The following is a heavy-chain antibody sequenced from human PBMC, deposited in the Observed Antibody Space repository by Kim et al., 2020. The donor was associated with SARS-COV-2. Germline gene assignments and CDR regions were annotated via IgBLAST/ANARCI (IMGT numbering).Heavy chain of an antibody. CDR3: AKDQADYDSSGYYYGGHYFDY. V-gene: IGHV3-30*18. J-gene: IGHJ4*02. Sequence: GGSLRLSCAASGFTFSSYGMHWVRQAPGKGLEWVAVISYDGSNKYYADSVKGRFTISRDNSKNTLYLQMNSLRAEETAVYYCAKDQADYDSSGYYYGGHYFDYWGQGTLVTVSS. D-gene: IGHD3-22*01. CDR1: GFTFSSYG. CDR2: ISYDGSNK.